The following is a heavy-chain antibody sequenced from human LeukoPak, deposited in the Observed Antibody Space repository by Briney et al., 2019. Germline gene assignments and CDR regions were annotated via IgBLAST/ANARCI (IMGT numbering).Heavy chain of an antibody. Sequence: SETLSLTCTVAGSSIRNYYWSWIRQPPGKGLEWIGYIYYSGSTKYNASLKSRVTISVNTSKNQFSLKLSSVTAADTAVYYCARHSITAGTEYAFDIWGQGTMVTVSS. CDR3: ARHSITAGTEYAFDI. CDR2: IYYSGST. V-gene: IGHV4-59*08. CDR1: GSSIRNYY. D-gene: IGHD6-13*01. J-gene: IGHJ3*02.